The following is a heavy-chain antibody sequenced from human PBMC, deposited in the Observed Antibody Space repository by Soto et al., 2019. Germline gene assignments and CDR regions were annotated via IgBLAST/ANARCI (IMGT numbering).Heavy chain of an antibody. J-gene: IGHJ3*02. CDR1: GGSISSYY. CDR2: IYYSGST. CDR3: ARSEDWEPYAFDI. Sequence: SETLSLTCTVSGGSISSYYWSWIRQPPGKGLEWIGYIYYSGSTNYNPSLKSRVTISVDTSKNQFSLKLSSVTAADTAVYYCARSEDWEPYAFDIWGQGTMVTVSS. D-gene: IGHD3-9*01. V-gene: IGHV4-59*01.